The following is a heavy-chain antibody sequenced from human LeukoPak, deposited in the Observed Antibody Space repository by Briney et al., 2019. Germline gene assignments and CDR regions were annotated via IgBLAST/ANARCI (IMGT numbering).Heavy chain of an antibody. Sequence: GASVKVSCKASGYTFTGYYMHWVRQAPGQGLEWMGWISTYNGNTNYAQKFQGRVTVTTDTSTSTAYMELRSLRFDDTAVYYCATTGDGFDIWGQGTMVRVSS. V-gene: IGHV1-18*04. J-gene: IGHJ3*02. D-gene: IGHD4-17*01. CDR2: ISTYNGNT. CDR3: ATTGDGFDI. CDR1: GYTFTGYY.